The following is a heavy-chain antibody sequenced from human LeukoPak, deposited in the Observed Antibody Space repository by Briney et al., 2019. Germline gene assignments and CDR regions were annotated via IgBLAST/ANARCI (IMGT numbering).Heavy chain of an antibody. V-gene: IGHV3-66*01. Sequence: SGGSLRLSCAASEFSVGSNYMTWVRQAPGKGLEWVSLIYSGGSTYYADSVKGRFTISRDNSKNTLYLQMNSLRAEDTAVYYCARGRGSSSWYETTNWFDPWGQGTLVTVSS. CDR2: IYSGGST. J-gene: IGHJ5*02. D-gene: IGHD6-13*01. CDR3: ARGRGSSSWYETTNWFDP. CDR1: EFSVGSNY.